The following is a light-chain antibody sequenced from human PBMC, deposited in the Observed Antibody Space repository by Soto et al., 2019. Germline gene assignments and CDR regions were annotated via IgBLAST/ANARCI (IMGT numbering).Light chain of an antibody. CDR2: GAS. J-gene: IGKJ2*01. CDR3: QQSNNWPYT. CDR1: QSVSSN. V-gene: IGKV3-15*01. Sequence: EIVMTQSPATLSVSPGERATLSCRASQSVSSNLVWYQQKPGQAPRLLIYGASTRATGIPARFSGSGSGTEFTLIISSLQSEDFAVYYCQQSNNWPYTFGQGTKLEIK.